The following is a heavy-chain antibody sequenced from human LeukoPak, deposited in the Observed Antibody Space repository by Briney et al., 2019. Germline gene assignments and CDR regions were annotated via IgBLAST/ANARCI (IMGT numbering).Heavy chain of an antibody. J-gene: IGHJ4*02. Sequence: LRLSCAASGFTFDDYAMHWVRQAPGKGLEWVSGISWNSGSIGYADSVKGRFTISRDNAKNSLYLRMNSLRAEDTALYYCAKGAAAKSEFDYWGQGTLVTVSS. CDR2: ISWNSGSI. D-gene: IGHD5-18*01. CDR3: AKGAAAKSEFDY. V-gene: IGHV3-9*01. CDR1: GFTFDDYA.